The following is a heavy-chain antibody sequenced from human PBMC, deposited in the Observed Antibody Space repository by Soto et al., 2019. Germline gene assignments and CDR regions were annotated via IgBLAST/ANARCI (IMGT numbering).Heavy chain of an antibody. CDR1: GYTFSNYC. J-gene: IGHJ5*02. Sequence: QEQLVQSGAEVKKPGASVKVSCKASGYTFSNYCLHWVRQAPGQGLEWMGIFNPNNGKTLYAQKSDGRVTMTTDTSPNTLYMELSSLRSEDTAIYYCARDVYTAGWYHKYAPSNTSFDPWGQGTLVTASS. D-gene: IGHD6-19*01. CDR2: FNPNNGKT. V-gene: IGHV1-46*01. CDR3: ARDVYTAGWYHKYAPSNTSFDP.